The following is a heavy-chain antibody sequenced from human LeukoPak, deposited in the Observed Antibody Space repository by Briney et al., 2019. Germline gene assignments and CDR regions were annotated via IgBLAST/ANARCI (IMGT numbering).Heavy chain of an antibody. CDR2: ISSSRSDI. D-gene: IGHD6-19*01. CDR3: ARDGGWYKRGLDYFYYYMDV. V-gene: IGHV3-21*04. J-gene: IGHJ6*03. Sequence: GGSLRLSCAASGFIINTYSMNWVRQAPGKGLEWVASISSSRSDIYYADSVMGRFTISGDNAKNSLYLQMNSLIAEDTALYYCARDGGWYKRGLDYFYYYMDVWGTGTTVTVSS. CDR1: GFIINTYS.